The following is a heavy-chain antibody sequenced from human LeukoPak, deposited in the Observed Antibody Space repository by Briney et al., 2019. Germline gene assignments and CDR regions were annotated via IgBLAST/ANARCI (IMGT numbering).Heavy chain of an antibody. J-gene: IGHJ4*02. D-gene: IGHD6-19*01. CDR1: GGFISSGGYS. V-gene: IGHV4-30-2*01. Sequence: SETLSLTCAVSGGFISSGGYSWTWIRQPPGKGLEWIGSIYHSGSTYYTPSLKSRVTISLDRSKNQFSLKLTSVTAADTAVYYCARDGVAGGFDYWGQGTLVTVSS. CDR3: ARDGVAGGFDY. CDR2: IYHSGST.